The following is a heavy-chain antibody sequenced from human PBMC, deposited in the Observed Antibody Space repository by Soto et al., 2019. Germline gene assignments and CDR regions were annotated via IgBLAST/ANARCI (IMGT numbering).Heavy chain of an antibody. CDR3: VRRTGYGNHRDWFDP. D-gene: IGHD5-12*01. V-gene: IGHV4-39*01. CDR2: MRYSDNT. J-gene: IGHJ5*02. Sequence: SETLCLSWAVSGGSIGSGYDCWGWLRQPPGKGLEYIGRMRYSDNTWYNPSLKSRVTVSLDTPNNQFSLKLTSVTAADTAVYFCVRRTGYGNHRDWFDPWGQGILVTVSS. CDR1: GGSIGSGYDC.